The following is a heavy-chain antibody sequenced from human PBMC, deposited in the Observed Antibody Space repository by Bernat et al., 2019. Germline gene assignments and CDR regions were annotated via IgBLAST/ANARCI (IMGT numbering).Heavy chain of an antibody. J-gene: IGHJ6*02. D-gene: IGHD3-3*01. V-gene: IGHV3-30*04. CDR3: ARADDLLTANYGMDV. CDR1: GFTFSSYA. CDR2: ISYDGSNK. Sequence: QVQLVESRGGVVQPGRSLRLSCAASGFTFSSYAMHWVRQAPGKGLEWVAVISYDGSNKYYADSVKGRFTISRDNSKNTLYLQMNSLRAEDTAVYYCARADDLLTANYGMDVWGQGTTVTVSS.